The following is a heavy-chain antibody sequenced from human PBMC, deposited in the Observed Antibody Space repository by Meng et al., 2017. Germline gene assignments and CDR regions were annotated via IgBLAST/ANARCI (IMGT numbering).Heavy chain of an antibody. D-gene: IGHD7-27*01. V-gene: IGHV4-34*01. CDR3: ARGKGLVSATGEADY. CDR1: GGSFSGYY. CDR2: INHSGST. J-gene: IGHJ4*02. Sequence: SETLSLTCAVYGGSFSGYYWSWIRQPPGKGLEWIGEINHSGSTNYNPSLKSRVTISVDTSKNQFSLKLSSVTAADTAVYYCARGKGLVSATGEADYWGQGTLVTVSS.